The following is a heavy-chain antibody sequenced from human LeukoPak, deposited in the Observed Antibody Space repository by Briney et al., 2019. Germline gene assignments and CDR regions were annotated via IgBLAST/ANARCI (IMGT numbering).Heavy chain of an antibody. V-gene: IGHV4-59*01. D-gene: IGHD6-19*01. CDR2: IYYSGST. J-gene: IGHJ4*02. CDR3: ARGSSSGWDPDY. CDR1: AGSISSYY. Sequence: PSETLSLTCTVSAGSISSYYWSWIRQPPGKGLEWIGYIYYSGSTNYNPSLKSRVTISVDTSKNQFSLKLSSVTAADTAVYYCARGSSSGWDPDYWGQGTLVTVSS.